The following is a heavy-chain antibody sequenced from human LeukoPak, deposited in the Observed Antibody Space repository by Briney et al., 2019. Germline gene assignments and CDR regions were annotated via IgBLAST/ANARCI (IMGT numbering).Heavy chain of an antibody. V-gene: IGHV3-11*04. CDR3: TRVKSYSSGGLDAFDI. J-gene: IGHJ3*02. CDR1: GFTFTAYY. Sequence: GGSLRLSCEASGFTFTAYYMSWLRQAPGKGLEWLSYISSTTTTIYYADSVKGRFTISRDNAKKSLYLQMNSLRAEDTAVYYCTRVKSYSSGGLDAFDIWGQGTMVTVSS. D-gene: IGHD6-19*01. CDR2: ISSTTTTI.